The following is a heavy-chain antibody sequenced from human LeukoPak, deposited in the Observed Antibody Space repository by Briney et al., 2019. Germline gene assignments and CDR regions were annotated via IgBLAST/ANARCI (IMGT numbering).Heavy chain of an antibody. Sequence: ASVKVSCKASGYTFTNYDINWVRQTTGQGLEWMGWMNPNSANTGYSQKFQGRVTFTRDTSIRPAYMELSSLRSEDTAVYFCARATVVAGYCTTTRCYKPFDIWGQGTMVTVSS. J-gene: IGHJ3*02. D-gene: IGHD2-2*02. CDR2: MNPNSANT. CDR3: ARATVVAGYCTTTRCYKPFDI. CDR1: GYTFTNYD. V-gene: IGHV1-8*03.